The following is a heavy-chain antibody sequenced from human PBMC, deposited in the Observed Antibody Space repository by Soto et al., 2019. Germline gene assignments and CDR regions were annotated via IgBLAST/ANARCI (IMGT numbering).Heavy chain of an antibody. J-gene: IGHJ3*02. CDR2: MNPNSGNT. CDR1: GYTFTSYD. V-gene: IGHV1-8*01. D-gene: IGHD2-15*01. Sequence: QVQLVQSGAEVKKPGASVKVSCKASGYTFTSYDINWVRQATGQGLEWMGWMNPNSGNTGYAQKFQGRVTMTRNTSISTAYMALSSLRSEYTAVYYCARSPHVVADAFDIWGQGTMVTVSS. CDR3: ARSPHVVADAFDI.